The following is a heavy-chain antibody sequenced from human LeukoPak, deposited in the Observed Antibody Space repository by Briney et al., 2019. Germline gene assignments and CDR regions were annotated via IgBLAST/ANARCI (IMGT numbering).Heavy chain of an antibody. V-gene: IGHV3-49*03. CDR2: IRSKAYGGTT. CDR1: GFTFSSYW. J-gene: IGHJ4*02. D-gene: IGHD6-19*01. CDR3: VRGYDTSAWAFDF. Sequence: GGSLRLSCAASGFTFSSYWMTWFRQAPGKGPEWVSHIRSKAYGGTTEYAASVKGRFTISRDDSKSIAYLQMSSLKTEDTAVYYCVRGYDTSAWAFDFWGQGTLVTVSS.